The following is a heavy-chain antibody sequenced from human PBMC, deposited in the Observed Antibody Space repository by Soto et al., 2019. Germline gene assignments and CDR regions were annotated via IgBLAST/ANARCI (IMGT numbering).Heavy chain of an antibody. CDR2: ISYDGSNK. V-gene: IGHV3-30*18. D-gene: IGHD3-3*01. Sequence: GSLRLSCAASGFTFSSYGMHWVRQAPGKGLEWVAVISYDGSNKYYADSVKGRFTISRDNSKNTLYLQMNSLRAEDTAVYYCAKDAARLEGLLLRDLYFDYWGQGTLVTVSS. CDR1: GFTFSSYG. CDR3: AKDAARLEGLLLRDLYFDY. J-gene: IGHJ4*02.